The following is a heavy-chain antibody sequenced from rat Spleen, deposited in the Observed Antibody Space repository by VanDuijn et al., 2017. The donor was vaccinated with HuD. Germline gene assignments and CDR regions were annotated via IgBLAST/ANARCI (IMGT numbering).Heavy chain of an antibody. Sequence: EVQLVETGGGLVQPGRSLKLSCLASGFTFSGYWMGWVRQAPGKGLEWIGEINKDSSKINYTPSLKDKFTISRDNAQNTLYLQMSKLGSQDTSIYYCSRVTILLVYLRNFYYSDQGFIVTVSS. CDR2: INKDSSKI. J-gene: IGHJ2*01. CDR3: SRVTILLVYLRNFYY. V-gene: IGHV4-2*01. D-gene: IGHD1-9*01. CDR1: GFTFSGYW.